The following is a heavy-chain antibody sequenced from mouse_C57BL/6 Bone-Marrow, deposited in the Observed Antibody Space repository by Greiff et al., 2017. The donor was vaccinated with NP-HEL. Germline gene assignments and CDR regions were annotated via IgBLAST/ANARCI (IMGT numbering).Heavy chain of an antibody. CDR1: GFTFSSYA. V-gene: IGHV5-4*03. D-gene: IGHD2-12*01. CDR2: ISDGGSYT. Sequence: DVKLVESGGGLVKPGGSLKLSCAASGFTFSSYAMSWVRQTPEKRLEWVATISDGGSYTYYPDNVKGRFTISRDNAKNNLYLQMSQLKSEDTAMYYCARYSFYAMDYWGQGTSVTVSS. J-gene: IGHJ4*01. CDR3: ARYSFYAMDY.